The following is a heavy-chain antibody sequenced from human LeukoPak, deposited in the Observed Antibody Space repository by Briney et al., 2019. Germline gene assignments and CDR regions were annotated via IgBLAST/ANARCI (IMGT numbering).Heavy chain of an antibody. Sequence: GGSLRLSCVGYGFTFSSFNMNWVRQAPGKGLEWISSISTSSSYIYLADSVKGRFSISRDNSKNSMYLEMSSLRVEDTAVYYCMRNREPHWGQGTRVTVSS. V-gene: IGHV3-21*06. J-gene: IGHJ4*02. CDR2: ISTSSSYI. CDR1: GFTFSSFN. CDR3: MRNREPH.